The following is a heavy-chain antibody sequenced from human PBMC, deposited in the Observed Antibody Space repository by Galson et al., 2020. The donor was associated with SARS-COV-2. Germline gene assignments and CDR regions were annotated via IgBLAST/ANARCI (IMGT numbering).Heavy chain of an antibody. D-gene: IGHD6-13*01. CDR3: AGGIAAAGIKGTHMDV. Sequence: SETLSLTCTVSGGSISSYYWSWIRQPPGKGLEWIGYIYYSGSTNYNPSLKSRVTISVDTSKNQFSLKLSSVTAADTAVYYCAGGIAAAGIKGTHMDVWGKGTTVTVSS. V-gene: IGHV4-59*08. J-gene: IGHJ6*03. CDR2: IYYSGST. CDR1: GGSISSYY.